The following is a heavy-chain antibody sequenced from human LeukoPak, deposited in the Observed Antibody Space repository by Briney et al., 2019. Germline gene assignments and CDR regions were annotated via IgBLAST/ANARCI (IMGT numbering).Heavy chain of an antibody. CDR2: INHSGST. CDR3: ARGGYFDY. J-gene: IGHJ4*02. V-gene: IGHV4-34*01. Sequence: SETLSLTCAVYGGSFSGYYWSWIRQPPGKGLEWIGEINHSGSTNYNPSLKSRVTISVDTSKNQFSLKLSSVTAADTAVYYCARGGYFDYWGQGTLVTVSS. CDR1: GGSFSGYY.